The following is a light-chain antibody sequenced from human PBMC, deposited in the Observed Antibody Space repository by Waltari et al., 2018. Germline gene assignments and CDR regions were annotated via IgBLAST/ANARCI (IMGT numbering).Light chain of an antibody. CDR3: SSQTLDGVVL. Sequence: QSALTQPASVSGSPGQSITISCSGIGSGVGASDFVSWFQLHPGKAPQVIIYDVTNRPAGGSDRFSASKSADTASLTISGLQPEDEGDYYCSSQTLDGVVLFGGGTKLTVL. CDR2: DVT. V-gene: IGLV2-14*03. CDR1: GSGVGASDF. J-gene: IGLJ2*01.